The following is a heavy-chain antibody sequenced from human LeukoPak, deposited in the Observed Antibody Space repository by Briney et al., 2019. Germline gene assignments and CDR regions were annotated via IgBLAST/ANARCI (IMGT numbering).Heavy chain of an antibody. CDR3: ARRLSGHDAFDF. D-gene: IGHD6-25*01. V-gene: IGHV5-51*01. J-gene: IGHJ3*01. CDR1: GFRFTNYW. CDR2: IHPGDSES. Sequence: GESLKISCETSGFRFTNYWIGWVRQVPGKGLEWMGLIHPGDSESRYSPSFQGRVTISADTSITTAYLQWSSLRASDTAMYYCARRLSGHDAFDFWGPGTMVIVSS.